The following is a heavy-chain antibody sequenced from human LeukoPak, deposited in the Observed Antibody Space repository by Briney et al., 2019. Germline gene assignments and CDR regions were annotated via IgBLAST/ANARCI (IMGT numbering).Heavy chain of an antibody. Sequence: PGGSLRLSCAASGFTFSSYGMHWVRQAPGKGLEWVAVISYDGSNKYYADSVKGRFTISRDNSKNTLYLQMNSLRAEDTAVYYCVSDGQYQLTTYYFDYWGQGTLVTVSS. CDR3: VSDGQYQLTTYYFDY. CDR1: GFTFSSYG. D-gene: IGHD2-2*01. J-gene: IGHJ4*02. CDR2: ISYDGSNK. V-gene: IGHV3-30*03.